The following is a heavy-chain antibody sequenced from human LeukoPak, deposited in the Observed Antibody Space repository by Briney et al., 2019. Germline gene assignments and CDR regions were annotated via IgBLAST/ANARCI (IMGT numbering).Heavy chain of an antibody. CDR1: GGSISSSSYY. CDR2: IYYSGST. Sequence: SETLSLTCTVSGGSISSSSYYWGWIRQPPGKGLEWIGSIYYSGSTYYNPSLKSRVTISVDTSKNQFSLKLSSVTAADTAVYYCARLLRVGYCSTTTCNWFDPWGQGTLVTVSS. J-gene: IGHJ5*02. V-gene: IGHV4-39*07. CDR3: ARLLRVGYCSTTTCNWFDP. D-gene: IGHD2-2*03.